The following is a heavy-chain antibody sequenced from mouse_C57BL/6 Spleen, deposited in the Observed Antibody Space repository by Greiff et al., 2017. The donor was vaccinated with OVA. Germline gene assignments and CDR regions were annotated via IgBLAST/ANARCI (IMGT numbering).Heavy chain of an antibody. J-gene: IGHJ2*01. D-gene: IGHD2-3*01. CDR2: IDPSDSET. V-gene: IGHV1-52*01. CDR3: ARFYDGGGYFDY. Sequence: QVQLQQPGAELVRPGSSVKLSCKASGYTFTSYWMHWVKQRPIQGLEWIGNIDPSDSETHYNQKFKDKATLTVDKSSSTAYMQLSSLTSEDSAVYCCARFYDGGGYFDYWGQGTTLTVSS. CDR1: GYTFTSYW.